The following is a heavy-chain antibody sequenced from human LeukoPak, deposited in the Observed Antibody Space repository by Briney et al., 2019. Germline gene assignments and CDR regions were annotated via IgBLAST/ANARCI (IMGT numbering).Heavy chain of an antibody. J-gene: IGHJ2*01. D-gene: IGHD3-10*01. V-gene: IGHV4-38-2*01. CDR3: ARGPGYYGSGSYYRQWYFDL. CDR1: GYSISSGYY. Sequence: PETLSLTCAVSGYSISSGYYWGWIRQPPGKGLEWIGSIYHSGSTYYNPSLKSRVTISVDKSKNQFSLKLTSVTAADTAVYYCARGPGYYGSGSYYRQWYFDLWGRGTLVTVSS. CDR2: IYHSGST.